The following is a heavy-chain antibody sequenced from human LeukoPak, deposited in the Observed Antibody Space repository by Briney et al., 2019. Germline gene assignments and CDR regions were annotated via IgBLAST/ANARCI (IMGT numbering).Heavy chain of an antibody. J-gene: IGHJ4*02. CDR1: GFTFSRNY. CDR2: IYSGGST. V-gene: IGHV3-53*01. Sequence: GGSLRLSCAASGFTFSRNYMTWVRQAPGKGLEWVSVIYSGGSTYYADSVKGRFTISRDNSKHTLYLQMNSLRAEDTAVYYCAGPIVGKWAIDYWGQGTLVTVSS. CDR3: AGPIVGKWAIDY. D-gene: IGHD3-22*01.